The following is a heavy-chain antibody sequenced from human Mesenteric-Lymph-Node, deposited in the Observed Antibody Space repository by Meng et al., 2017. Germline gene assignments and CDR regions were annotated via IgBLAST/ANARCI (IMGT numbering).Heavy chain of an antibody. J-gene: IGHJ4*02. D-gene: IGHD4-23*01. CDR1: GYTFTGYY. CDR3: ARANTVVTPTDY. CDR2: INPNSGGT. Sequence: ASVKVSCKASGYTFTGYYMHWVRQAPGQGLEWMGWINPNSGGTNYAQKFQGRVTMTRDTSISTAYMERSRLRSDDTAVYYCARANTVVTPTDYWGQGTLVTVSS. V-gene: IGHV1-2*02.